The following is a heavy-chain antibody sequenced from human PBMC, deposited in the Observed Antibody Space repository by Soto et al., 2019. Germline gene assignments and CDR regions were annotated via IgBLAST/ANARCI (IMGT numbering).Heavy chain of an antibody. CDR2: ISSSSSTI. CDR1: GFTFSSYS. Sequence: EVQLVESGGGLVQPGGSLRLSCAASGFTFSSYSMNWVRQAPGKGLEWVSYISSSSSTIYYADSVKGRFTIPRDNAKNSLYLQMNSLRDEDTAVYYCARDHEIVGAIDAFDIWGQGTMVTVSS. V-gene: IGHV3-48*02. CDR3: ARDHEIVGAIDAFDI. D-gene: IGHD1-26*01. J-gene: IGHJ3*02.